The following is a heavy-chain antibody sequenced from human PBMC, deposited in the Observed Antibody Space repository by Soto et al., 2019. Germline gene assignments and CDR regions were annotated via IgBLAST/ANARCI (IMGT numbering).Heavy chain of an antibody. CDR2: IYYSGST. Sequence: QVQLQESGPGLVKPSETLSLTCTVSGGSISSYYWSWIRQPPGKGLEWIGYIYYSGSTNYNPSLKSRVTISVDTSKNPFSLKLSSVTAADTAVYYCATLPEPYCSGGSCYSTKEYFQHWGQGTLVTVSS. D-gene: IGHD2-15*01. V-gene: IGHV4-59*01. CDR3: ATLPEPYCSGGSCYSTKEYFQH. CDR1: GGSISSYY. J-gene: IGHJ1*01.